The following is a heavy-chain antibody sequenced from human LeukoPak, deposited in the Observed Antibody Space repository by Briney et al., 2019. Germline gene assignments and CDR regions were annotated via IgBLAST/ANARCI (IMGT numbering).Heavy chain of an antibody. CDR1: GFTFGSHA. Sequence: GGSLRLSCEASGFTFGSHAMYWVRQAPGKGLEWVAGIFGSGGSPHYADSVKGRFTISRDNSRNTVYLQINSLRAEDTAVYYCARDCESSSTSCFGWFDPWGQGTLVTVSS. J-gene: IGHJ5*02. CDR3: ARDCESSSTSCFGWFDP. CDR2: IFGSGGSP. V-gene: IGHV3-23*01. D-gene: IGHD2-2*01.